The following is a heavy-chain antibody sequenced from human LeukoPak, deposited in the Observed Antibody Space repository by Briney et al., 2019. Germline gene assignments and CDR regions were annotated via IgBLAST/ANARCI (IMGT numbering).Heavy chain of an antibody. J-gene: IGHJ3*02. CDR1: GFTFSSYA. CDR2: ISSSSSYI. CDR3: ARAASGGTYAFDI. D-gene: IGHD1-1*01. V-gene: IGHV3-21*01. Sequence: GGSLRLSCAASGFTFSSYAMSWVRQAPGKGLEWVSSISSSSSYIYYADSVKGRFTISRDNAKNSLYLQMNSLRAEDTAVYYCARAASGGTYAFDIWGQGTMVTVSS.